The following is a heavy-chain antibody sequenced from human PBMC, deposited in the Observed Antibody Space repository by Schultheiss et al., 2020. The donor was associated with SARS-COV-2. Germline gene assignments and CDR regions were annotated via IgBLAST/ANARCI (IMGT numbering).Heavy chain of an antibody. D-gene: IGHD2-2*01. J-gene: IGHJ3*02. CDR2: ISGSGGST. CDR1: GFTFDDYA. Sequence: GGSLRLSCAASGFTFDDYAMHWVRQAPGKGLEWVSGISGSGGSTYYADSVKGRFTISRDNAKNSLYLQMNSLRAEDTAMYYCAKDRGGRVVPAAIYAFDIWGQGTMVTVSS. CDR3: AKDRGGRVVPAAIYAFDI. V-gene: IGHV3-9*01.